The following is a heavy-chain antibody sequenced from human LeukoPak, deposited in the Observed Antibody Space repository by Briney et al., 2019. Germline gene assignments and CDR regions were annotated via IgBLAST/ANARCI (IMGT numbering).Heavy chain of an antibody. Sequence: ASVKVSCKTSGYTFTNFDINWVRQATGQGLEWLGWMNPYTGKTGYAQKFQGRVTFTGDTSIRTAYMEVSSLTSEDTAVYYCARAPSPYYDSSAYYSDYWGQGTLVTVSS. D-gene: IGHD6-25*01. V-gene: IGHV1-8*03. CDR3: ARAPSPYYDSSAYYSDY. CDR1: GYTFTNFD. J-gene: IGHJ4*02. CDR2: MNPYTGKT.